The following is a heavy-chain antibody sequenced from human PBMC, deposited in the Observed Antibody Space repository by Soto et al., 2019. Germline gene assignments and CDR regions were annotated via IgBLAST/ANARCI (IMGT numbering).Heavy chain of an antibody. V-gene: IGHV1-18*01. CDR3: ASGWFGEFVYQFDY. J-gene: IGHJ4*02. D-gene: IGHD3-10*01. Sequence: QVQLVQSGAEVKKPGASVKVSCKPSGYTFTSYGITWVRQAPGQGLEWMGWISAYNGNTNYAQKFQCRVTMTTDTSTSTAYRELRSLGSDDTAVYYCASGWFGEFVYQFDYWGQGTMVTVSS. CDR2: ISAYNGNT. CDR1: GYTFTSYG.